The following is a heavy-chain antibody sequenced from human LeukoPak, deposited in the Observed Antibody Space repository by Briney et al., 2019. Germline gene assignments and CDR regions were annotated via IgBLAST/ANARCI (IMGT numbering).Heavy chain of an antibody. CDR1: GASIRNYY. D-gene: IGHD4-11*01. Sequence: ESSETLSLTCTVSGASIRNYYWGWIRQPPGKQLEWIGYVYYSGSTYYNPSLESRVTISLDESMNRFSLTLTSVTAAVTAVYFCARGGGDYSVYFDSWGQGSLVTVSS. CDR2: VYYSGST. CDR3: ARGGGDYSVYFDS. J-gene: IGHJ4*02. V-gene: IGHV4-59*12.